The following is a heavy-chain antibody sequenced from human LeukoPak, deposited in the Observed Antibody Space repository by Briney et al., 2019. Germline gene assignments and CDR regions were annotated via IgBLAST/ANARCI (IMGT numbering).Heavy chain of an antibody. CDR1: GFTVSSYG. CDR3: AAEYSSGWYYFDY. V-gene: IGHV3-23*01. D-gene: IGHD6-19*01. Sequence: GGSLRLSCAASGFTVSSYGMSWVRQAPGKGLEWVSAISGSGGSTYYADSVKGRFTISRDNCKNTLSLQMNSLRAEDTAVYYCAAEYSSGWYYFDYWGQGTLVTVSS. J-gene: IGHJ4*02. CDR2: ISGSGGST.